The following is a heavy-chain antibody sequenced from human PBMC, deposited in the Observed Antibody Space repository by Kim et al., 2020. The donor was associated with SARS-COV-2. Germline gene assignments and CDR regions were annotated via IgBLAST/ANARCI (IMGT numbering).Heavy chain of an antibody. Sequence: SETLSLTCAVYGGSFSGYYWSWIRQPPGKGLEWIGEINHSGSTNYNPSLKSRVTISVDTSKNQFSLKLSSVTAADTAVYYCARRGSYSSGWYYFDYWGQGTLVTVSS. J-gene: IGHJ4*02. CDR3: ARRGSYSSGWYYFDY. V-gene: IGHV4-34*01. CDR1: GGSFSGYY. D-gene: IGHD6-19*01. CDR2: INHSGST.